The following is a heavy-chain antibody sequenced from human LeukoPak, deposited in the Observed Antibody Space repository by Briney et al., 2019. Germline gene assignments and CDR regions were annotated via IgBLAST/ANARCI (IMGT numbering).Heavy chain of an antibody. CDR1: GFTFSSYW. CDR3: GRAMDV. CDR2: IKQDGSEK. J-gene: IGHJ6*02. V-gene: IGHV3-7*03. Sequence: GGSLRLSCVAPGFTFSSYWMHWVRQAPGKGLEWVANIKQDGSEKHYVDSVKGRFSISRDNAKNSLFLQMSSLRVEDTAVYYCGRAMDVWGQGTTVTVSS.